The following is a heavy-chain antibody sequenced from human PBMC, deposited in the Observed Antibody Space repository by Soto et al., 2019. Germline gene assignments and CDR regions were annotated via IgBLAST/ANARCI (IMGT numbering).Heavy chain of an antibody. CDR1: CSTVTNSA. CDR3: ARDLRSYVAGLRFWFDT. D-gene: IGHD6-19*01. V-gene: IGHV1-18*01. J-gene: IGHJ5*02. CDR2: ISAYNGNT. Sequence: APVQGSSKASCSTVTNSAITWLRQSPGQGLEWMGWISAYNGNTNYAQKLQGRVTMTTDTSTSAAYMELRSLRSDDTAVYYCARDLRSYVAGLRFWFDTWGQGTLVTLSS.